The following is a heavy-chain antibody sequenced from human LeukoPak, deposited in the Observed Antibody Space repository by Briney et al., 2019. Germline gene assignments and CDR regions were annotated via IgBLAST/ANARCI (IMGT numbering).Heavy chain of an antibody. Sequence: PGGSLRLSCAASGFTFSSYGMSWVRQAPGKGLEWVGFIRSKVYGGTPEYAASVKGRFTISRDDSEGIAYLQMNSLKTEDTAVYYCTRDQTPYYWGQGTLVTVSS. CDR3: TRDQTPYY. J-gene: IGHJ4*02. V-gene: IGHV3-49*04. CDR2: IRSKVYGGTP. CDR1: GFTFSSYG.